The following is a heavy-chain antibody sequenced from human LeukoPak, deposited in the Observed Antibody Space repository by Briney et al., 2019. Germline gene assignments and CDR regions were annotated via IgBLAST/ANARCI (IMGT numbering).Heavy chain of an antibody. J-gene: IGHJ4*02. Sequence: PGGSLRISCAASGFTFSSYAMSGVRQAPGKGLEWVSAISGSGGSTYYADSVKGRFTISRDNSKNTLYLQMNSLRAEDTAVYYYAKEGFRIAARQIDYWGQGTLVTVSS. CDR2: ISGSGGST. V-gene: IGHV3-23*01. D-gene: IGHD6-6*01. CDR1: GFTFSSYA. CDR3: AKEGFRIAARQIDY.